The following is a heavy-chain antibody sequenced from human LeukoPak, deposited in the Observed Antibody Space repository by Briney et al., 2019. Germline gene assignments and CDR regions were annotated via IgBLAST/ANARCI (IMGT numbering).Heavy chain of an antibody. V-gene: IGHV3-15*05. CDR3: VRDDVRWFDI. J-gene: IGHJ5*02. D-gene: IGHD5-24*01. Sequence: GGSLRLSCAASGFTFSNAWMSWVRQAPGKGLEWVGRIKSKTDGGTTDYAAPVKGRFTISRDDSKNTLYLQMNSLRAEDTAVYYCVRDDVRWFDIWGQGTLVTVSS. CDR2: IKSKTDGGTT. CDR1: GFTFSNAW.